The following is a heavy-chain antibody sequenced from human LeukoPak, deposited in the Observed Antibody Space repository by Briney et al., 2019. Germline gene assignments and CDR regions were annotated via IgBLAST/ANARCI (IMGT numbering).Heavy chain of an antibody. Sequence: GSLRLSCAASGFTFSSHAMSWVRQAPGKGLEWVSAISGSDGSTYYADSVKGRFTISRDNSKNTLYLQMNSLRAEDTAVYYCATPRMVRGVIISSDYWGQGTLVTVSS. V-gene: IGHV3-23*01. CDR1: GFTFSSHA. J-gene: IGHJ4*02. D-gene: IGHD3-10*01. CDR3: ATPRMVRGVIISSDY. CDR2: ISGSDGST.